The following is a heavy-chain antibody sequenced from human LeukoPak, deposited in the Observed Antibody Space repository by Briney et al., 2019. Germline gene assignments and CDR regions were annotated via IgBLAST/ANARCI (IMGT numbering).Heavy chain of an antibody. D-gene: IGHD3-10*01. Sequence: PGGSLRLSCAASGISFSRYWMHWVRQAPGKGLVWVSRMNSDGSSTNYADSVKGRFTISRDNAKNTLYLQMNGLRAEDTAVYYCARGGSGSYYDYFDYWGQGTLVTVSS. V-gene: IGHV3-74*01. J-gene: IGHJ4*02. CDR2: MNSDGSST. CDR1: GISFSRYW. CDR3: ARGGSGSYYDYFDY.